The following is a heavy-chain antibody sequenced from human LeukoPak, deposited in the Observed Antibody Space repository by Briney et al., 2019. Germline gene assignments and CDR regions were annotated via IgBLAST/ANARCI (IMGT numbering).Heavy chain of an antibody. Sequence: HPGGCLRLSCAASGFTFSSYAMHWVRQAPGKGLEYVSAISSNGGSTYYANSVKGRFTISRDNSKNTLYLQMNSLRAEDTAVYYCAKVPRLREYYFDYWGQGTLVTVSS. D-gene: IGHD4-17*01. CDR1: GFTFSSYA. CDR2: ISSNGGST. J-gene: IGHJ4*02. V-gene: IGHV3-64*01. CDR3: AKVPRLREYYFDY.